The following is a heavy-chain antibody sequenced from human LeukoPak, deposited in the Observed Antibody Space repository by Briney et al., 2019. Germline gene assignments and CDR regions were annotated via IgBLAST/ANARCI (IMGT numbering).Heavy chain of an antibody. CDR2: IDYDGSIT. D-gene: IGHD1-7*01. CDR1: GFTFSSYW. V-gene: IGHV3-74*01. J-gene: IGHJ4*02. Sequence: GGSLRLSCAASGFTFSSYWIHWVRQVPGKGLVWVSRIDYDGSITNYADSVKGRFTISRDNARNTLYLQMNSLRVDDTAVYYCVKDLGGNYDYWGQGTLVIVSS. CDR3: VKDLGGNYDY.